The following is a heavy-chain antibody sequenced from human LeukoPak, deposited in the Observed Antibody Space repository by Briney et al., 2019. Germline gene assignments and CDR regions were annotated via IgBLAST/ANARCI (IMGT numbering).Heavy chain of an antibody. CDR3: AKGRYGERSEYFQH. Sequence: GGSLRLSRAASGFIFSSYSMNWVRQAPGKGLEWLSFISSGSVTIYYTDSVKGRFTISRGNSKNTLYLQMNSLRAEDTAVYYCAKGRYGERSEYFQHWGQGTLVTVSS. CDR1: GFIFSSYS. D-gene: IGHD4-17*01. CDR2: ISSGSVTI. V-gene: IGHV3-48*01. J-gene: IGHJ1*01.